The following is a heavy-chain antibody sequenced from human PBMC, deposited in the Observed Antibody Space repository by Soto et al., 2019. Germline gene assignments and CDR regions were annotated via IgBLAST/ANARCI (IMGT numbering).Heavy chain of an antibody. J-gene: IGHJ3*02. CDR3: AMDEVERRDAFDI. D-gene: IGHD1-1*01. V-gene: IGHV1-18*01. Sequence: ASVKVSCKASGYTFTNYGISWVRQAPGQGLEWMGWMSAYNGNTNYAQKLQGRVTMTTDTYTSTAYMELRSLRSDDTAVYYCAMDEVERRDAFDIWGQGTLVTVS. CDR2: MSAYNGNT. CDR1: GYTFTNYG.